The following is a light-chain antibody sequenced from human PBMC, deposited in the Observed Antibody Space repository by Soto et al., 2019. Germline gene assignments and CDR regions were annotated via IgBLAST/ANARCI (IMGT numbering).Light chain of an antibody. CDR2: DAS. V-gene: IGKV1-33*01. J-gene: IGKJ4*01. CDR1: QDISNY. Sequence: DRHMTRSPCSLSASVGDRVTITCQASQDISNYLNWYQQKPGKAPKLLIYDASNLETGVPSRFSGSGSGTDFTFTISSLQPQDIATYYCQQYDNLLLTFGGGTKVDIK. CDR3: QQYDNLLLT.